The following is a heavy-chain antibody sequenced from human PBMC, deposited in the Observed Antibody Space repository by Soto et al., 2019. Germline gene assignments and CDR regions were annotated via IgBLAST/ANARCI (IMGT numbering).Heavy chain of an antibody. CDR1: GGSISSGGYY. CDR2: IYYSGST. CDR3: ASSRDGYIEAYYFDY. V-gene: IGHV4-31*03. D-gene: IGHD5-12*01. Sequence: PSETLSLTCTVSGGSISSGGYYWSWIRQHPGKGLEWIGYIYYSGSTYYNPSLKSRVTISVDTSKNQFSLKLSSVTAADTAVYYCASSRDGYIEAYYFDYWGQGTLVTVSS. J-gene: IGHJ4*02.